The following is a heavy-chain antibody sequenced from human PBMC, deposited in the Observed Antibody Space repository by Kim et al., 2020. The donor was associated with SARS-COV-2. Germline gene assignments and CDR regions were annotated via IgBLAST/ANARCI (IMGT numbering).Heavy chain of an antibody. D-gene: IGHD6-13*01. J-gene: IGHJ4*02. V-gene: IGHV6-1*01. Sequence: DYAVSVKSRITINPDTSKNQFSLQLNSVTPEDTAVYYCARDPGSWPYFDYWGQGTLVTVSS. CDR3: ARDPGSWPYFDY.